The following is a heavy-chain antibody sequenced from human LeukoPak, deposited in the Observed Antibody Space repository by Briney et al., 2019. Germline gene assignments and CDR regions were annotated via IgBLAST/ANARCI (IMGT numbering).Heavy chain of an antibody. Sequence: GGSLRLSGAASGFTFKSYGLHWVRRAPGKGLEWVAFIRNDGKTQYYADSVKGRFTISRDNSRNTMFLQMNSLRPEDTAVYYCARLYATSCGFFDPWGRGTLVTVSS. CDR3: ARLYATSCGFFDP. J-gene: IGHJ2*01. CDR2: IRNDGKTQ. D-gene: IGHD5-18*01. V-gene: IGHV3-30*02. CDR1: GFTFKSYG.